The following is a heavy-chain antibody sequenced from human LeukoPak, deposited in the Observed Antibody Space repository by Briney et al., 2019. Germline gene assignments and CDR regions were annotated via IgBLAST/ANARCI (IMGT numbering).Heavy chain of an antibody. CDR3: ARVCSSTSCYGDYYYYGMDV. D-gene: IGHD2-2*01. Sequence: SVKVSCKASGGTFSSYAISWARQAPGQGLEWMGGIIPIFGTANYAQKFQGRVTITADKSTSTAYMELSSLRSEDTAVYYCARVCSSTSCYGDYYYYGMDVWGKGTTVTVSS. J-gene: IGHJ6*04. CDR1: GGTFSSYA. CDR2: IIPIFGTA. V-gene: IGHV1-69*06.